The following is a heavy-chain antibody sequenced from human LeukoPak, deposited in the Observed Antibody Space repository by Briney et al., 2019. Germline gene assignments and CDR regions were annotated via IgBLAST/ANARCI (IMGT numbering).Heavy chain of an antibody. Sequence: SVKVACKASGGTFSSYAISWVRQAPGHGLEWMGVFIPIFVTANYAQKFQGRVTITTDESTSTAYMELSSLRSENTAVYYCARDRGCSSTSCYRLSHFDYWGQGTLVSVSS. D-gene: IGHD2-2*01. J-gene: IGHJ4*02. CDR2: FIPIFVTA. CDR3: ARDRGCSSTSCYRLSHFDY. CDR1: GGTFSSYA. V-gene: IGHV1-69*05.